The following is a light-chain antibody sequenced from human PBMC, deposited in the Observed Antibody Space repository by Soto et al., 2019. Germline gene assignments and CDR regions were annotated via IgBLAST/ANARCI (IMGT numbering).Light chain of an antibody. CDR1: QSVSSTY. J-gene: IGKJ1*01. V-gene: IGKV3-20*01. CDR2: GAS. CDR3: QQYGNSPRT. Sequence: EIVLTQSPGTLSLSPGERATLSCRVSQSVSSTYLAWYQQKPGQAPRLLIYGASSRATGIPDRFSGSGSGTDFTLTIIRLETEDFAVYYCQQYGNSPRTFGQGTKVEI.